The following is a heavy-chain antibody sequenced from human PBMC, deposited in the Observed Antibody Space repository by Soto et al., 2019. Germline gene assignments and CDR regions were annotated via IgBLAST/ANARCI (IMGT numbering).Heavy chain of an antibody. D-gene: IGHD6-13*01. J-gene: IGHJ4*02. CDR2: ISHSGST. CDR3: ARDGSWFSADY. V-gene: IGHV4-4*02. Sequence: QVQLQESGPGLVKPSGTLSLTCAVSGGSISSSNWWSWVRQPPGKGLEWIGEISHSGSTNHNPSLKSRVPISVDKSKNQFSLKLSSVTAADTAVYYCARDGSWFSADYWGQGTLVTVSS. CDR1: GGSISSSNW.